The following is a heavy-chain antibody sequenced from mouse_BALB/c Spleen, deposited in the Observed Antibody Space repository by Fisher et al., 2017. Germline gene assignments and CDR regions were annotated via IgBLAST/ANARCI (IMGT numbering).Heavy chain of an antibody. V-gene: IGHV5-9-3*01. J-gene: IGHJ4*01. CDR3: ARQGGNYDMDY. D-gene: IGHD1-1*02. Sequence: GRFTISRDNAKNTLYLQMSSLRSEDTAMYYCARQGGNYDMDYWGQGTSVTVSS.